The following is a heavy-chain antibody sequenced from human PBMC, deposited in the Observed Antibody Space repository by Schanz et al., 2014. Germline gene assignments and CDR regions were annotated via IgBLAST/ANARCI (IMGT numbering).Heavy chain of an antibody. CDR3: ARPRFDYGEVDY. CDR2: IWNNGVTK. Sequence: VQLVESGGGLVQPGGSLRLSCGGSGFTFSSYGIHWFRQPAGKGLEWVAVIWNNGVTKYYADSVRGRFTISRDRFQNTLYLRMSSLRAEDTAVYYCARPRFDYGEVDYWGQGTLVTVSS. D-gene: IGHD4-17*01. V-gene: IGHV3-33*08. CDR1: GFTFSSYG. J-gene: IGHJ4*02.